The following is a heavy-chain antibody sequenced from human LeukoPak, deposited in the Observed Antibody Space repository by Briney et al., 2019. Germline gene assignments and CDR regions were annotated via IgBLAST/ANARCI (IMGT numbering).Heavy chain of an antibody. CDR2: VYYSGST. D-gene: IGHD2/OR15-2a*01. Sequence: SETLSLTCTVSGVSISSHYWTWIRQPPGKGLEWIGYVYYSGSTNYNPSLKSRVTISVDTSKNQFSLRLNSVTAADTAVYYCATELTGTTPYFDCWGQRTLVTVSS. CDR1: GVSISSHY. V-gene: IGHV4-59*08. J-gene: IGHJ4*02. CDR3: ATELTGTTPYFDC.